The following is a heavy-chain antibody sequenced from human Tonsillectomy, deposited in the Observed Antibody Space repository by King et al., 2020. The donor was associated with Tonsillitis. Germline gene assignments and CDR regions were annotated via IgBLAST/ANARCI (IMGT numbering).Heavy chain of an antibody. CDR2: IWYDGSNN. J-gene: IGHJ4*02. CDR3: ARGTYDSSGYYLGSLDY. V-gene: IGHV3-33*01. CDR1: GFTFSSYG. D-gene: IGHD3-22*01. Sequence: VQLVESGGGVVQPGRSLRLSCAASGFTFSSYGMHWVRQAPGKGLDWVAVIWYDGSNNYYADSVKGRFTISRDNSKNTLYLQMNSLRAEDTAVYYCARGTYDSSGYYLGSLDYWGQGTLVTVSS.